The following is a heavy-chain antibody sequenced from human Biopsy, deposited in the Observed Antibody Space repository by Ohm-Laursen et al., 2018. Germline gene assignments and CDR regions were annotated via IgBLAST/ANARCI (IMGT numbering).Heavy chain of an antibody. CDR3: ARDSGILNYGNFKYYHYYGMDV. J-gene: IGHJ6*02. D-gene: IGHD4-11*01. CDR2: IYYSVMT. Sequence: SGTLSLTCTVSGDSVTKYYWSWIRQPPGKGLEWIGHIYYSVMTNYNPSLQSRVSISVDTSRNQVSLTLSSVTAADTAVYYRARDSGILNYGNFKYYHYYGMDVWGQGTKVTVSS. V-gene: IGHV4-59*02. CDR1: GDSVTKYY.